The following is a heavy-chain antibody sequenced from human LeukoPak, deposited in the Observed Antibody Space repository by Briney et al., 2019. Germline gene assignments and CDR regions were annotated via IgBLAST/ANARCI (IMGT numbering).Heavy chain of an antibody. D-gene: IGHD3-22*01. J-gene: IGHJ5*02. CDR2: TYHSGST. CDR3: ARGQNYYDSSGYPMNWFDP. Sequence: SETLSLTCAVSGGSISSGGYSWSWIRQPPGKGLEWIGYTYHSGSTYYNPSLKSRVTISVDRSKNQFSLKLSSVTAADTAVYYCARGQNYYDSSGYPMNWFDPWGQGTLVTVSS. V-gene: IGHV4-30-2*01. CDR1: GGSISSGGYS.